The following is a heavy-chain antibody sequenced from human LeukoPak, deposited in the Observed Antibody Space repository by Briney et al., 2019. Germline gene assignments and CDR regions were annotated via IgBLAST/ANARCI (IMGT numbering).Heavy chain of an antibody. V-gene: IGHV1-2*02. D-gene: IGHD3-3*01. CDR2: INPNSGGT. CDR1: GYTFTGYY. CDR3: ARDSAHLRFLEWWDPESGVGNFDY. Sequence: ASVKVSCKASGYTFTGYYMHWVRQAPGQGLEWMGWINPNSGGTNYAQKFQGRVTMTRDTSISTAYMELSRLRSDDTAVYYCARDSAHLRFLEWWDPESGVGNFDYWGQGTLVTVSS. J-gene: IGHJ4*02.